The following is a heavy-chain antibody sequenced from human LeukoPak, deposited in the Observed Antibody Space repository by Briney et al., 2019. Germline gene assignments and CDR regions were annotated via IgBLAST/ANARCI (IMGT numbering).Heavy chain of an antibody. J-gene: IGHJ4*02. CDR2: ISSSGSTI. V-gene: IGHV3-48*03. Sequence: GGSLRLSCAASGFTFSSYEMNWVRQAPGKGLEWVSYISSSGSTIYYADSVKGRFTISRDNAKNSLYLQMNSLRAEDTAVYYCARDTDYYDSSGYYAHYDYWGQGTLVTVSS. CDR3: ARDTDYYDSSGYYAHYDY. D-gene: IGHD3-22*01. CDR1: GFTFSSYE.